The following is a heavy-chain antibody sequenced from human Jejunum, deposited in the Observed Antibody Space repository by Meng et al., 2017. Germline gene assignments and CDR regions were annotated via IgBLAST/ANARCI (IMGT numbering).Heavy chain of an antibody. CDR3: ARELISYAFDY. CDR1: GYTFTDYY. J-gene: IGHJ4*02. CDR2: INTRTGGT. Sequence: QFQLVPAGAEVRRPGASVKVSCKASGYTFTDYYLYWVRQAPGQGLEWMGRINTRTGGTIYTQKFYGRVTMTRDTSISTAYMELSRLRSDDTAVYYCARELISYAFDYWDQGSLVTVSS. V-gene: IGHV1-2*06. D-gene: IGHD1-26*01.